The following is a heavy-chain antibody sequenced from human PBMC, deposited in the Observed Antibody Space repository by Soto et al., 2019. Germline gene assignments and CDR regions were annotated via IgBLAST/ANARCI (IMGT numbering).Heavy chain of an antibody. CDR1: GFTFSRFD. D-gene: IGHD2-15*01. CDR3: AKTVSIAVVAAPNFDS. Sequence: GGPLRLSCAASGFTFSRFDMTWVRQAPGKGLQWVAGISLGGGSTYYTDSVKGRFTISRDNSENTLYLQMNSLRGEDTAVYYCAKTVSIAVVAAPNFDSWGQGTLVTVSS. V-gene: IGHV3-23*01. CDR2: ISLGGGST. J-gene: IGHJ4*02.